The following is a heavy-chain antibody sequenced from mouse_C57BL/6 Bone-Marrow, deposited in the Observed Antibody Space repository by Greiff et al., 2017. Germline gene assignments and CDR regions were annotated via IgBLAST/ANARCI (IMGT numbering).Heavy chain of an antibody. Sequence: EVKLMESGGGLVKPGGSLKLSCAASGFTFSDYGMHWVRQAPEKGLEWVAYISSGSSTIYYADTVKGRFTISRDNAKNTLFLQMTSLRSEDTAMYYCARVYDGYYDAMDYWGQGTSVTVSS. CDR2: ISSGSSTI. D-gene: IGHD2-3*01. V-gene: IGHV5-17*01. CDR1: GFTFSDYG. CDR3: ARVYDGYYDAMDY. J-gene: IGHJ4*01.